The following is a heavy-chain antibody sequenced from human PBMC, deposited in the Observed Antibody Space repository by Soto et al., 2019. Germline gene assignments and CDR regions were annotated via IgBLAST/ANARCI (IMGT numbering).Heavy chain of an antibody. J-gene: IGHJ6*01. V-gene: IGHV1-2*02. Sequence: SVKVSCKASGYTFTDYYLHWVRQAPGLGLEWMGWISPKSGDTKYAQNFQGRVTMTRDMSIRAAYMELSSLTSDDTAVYYCAKLAYYHYAMDFWGQGTTVTVSS. CDR3: AKLAYYHYAMDF. CDR1: GYTFTDYY. CDR2: ISPKSGDT.